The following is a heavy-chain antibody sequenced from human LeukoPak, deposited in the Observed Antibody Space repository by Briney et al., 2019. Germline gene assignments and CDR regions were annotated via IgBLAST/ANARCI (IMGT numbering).Heavy chain of an antibody. J-gene: IGHJ4*02. CDR1: GGSFSGYY. CDR2: INHSGST. V-gene: IGHV4-34*01. CDR3: TRGSTTGYYRRSPFDY. Sequence: SETLSLTCAVYGGSFSGYYWSWIRQPPGKGLEWIGEINHSGSTNYNPSLKSRVTISVGTSKNQFSLKLSSVTAADTAVYYCTRGSTTGYYRRSPFDYWGQGTLVTVSS. D-gene: IGHD1-26*01.